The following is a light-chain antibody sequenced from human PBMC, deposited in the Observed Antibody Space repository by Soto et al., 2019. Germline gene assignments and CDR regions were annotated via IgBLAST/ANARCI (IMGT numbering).Light chain of an antibody. V-gene: IGKV1-9*01. CDR1: QGISSY. Sequence: DIQLTQSPSFLSASVGDRVTITCRASQGISSYLVWYQQKPGKAPKLLIYAASTLKSGVPSRFSGSGSGADFTLTISSLQPEDFATYYCQQLNSHPLTFGGGTKVDIK. CDR3: QQLNSHPLT. CDR2: AAS. J-gene: IGKJ4*01.